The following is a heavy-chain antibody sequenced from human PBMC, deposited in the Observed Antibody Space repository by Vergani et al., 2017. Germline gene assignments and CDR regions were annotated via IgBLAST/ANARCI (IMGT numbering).Heavy chain of an antibody. Sequence: QVTLKESGPALVKPTQTLTLTCTFSGFSLSTSGMRVSWIRQPPWKALEWLARIDWDDDKFYSTSLKTRLTISKDTSKNQVVLTMTNMDPVDTATYYCARGGYSSSWLFDPWGQGTLVTVSS. D-gene: IGHD6-13*01. CDR1: GFSLSTSGMR. V-gene: IGHV2-70*04. CDR2: IDWDDDK. J-gene: IGHJ5*02. CDR3: ARGGYSSSWLFDP.